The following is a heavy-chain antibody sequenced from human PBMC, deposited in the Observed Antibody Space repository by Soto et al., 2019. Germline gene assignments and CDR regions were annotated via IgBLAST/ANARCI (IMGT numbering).Heavy chain of an antibody. CDR1: GFTFYGSS. CDR2: IISHSNYK. Sequence: PGGPLRLSCEASGFTFYGSSLYWVRKAPGKGLEWVASIISHSNYKYYADSVKGRFTISRDNAKNSLFLQMDSLRAEDTAVYYCVIYHPADSSVYSFFNWGQGTLVTVSS. J-gene: IGHJ4*01. D-gene: IGHD3-22*01. V-gene: IGHV3-21*01. CDR3: VIYHPADSSVYSFFN.